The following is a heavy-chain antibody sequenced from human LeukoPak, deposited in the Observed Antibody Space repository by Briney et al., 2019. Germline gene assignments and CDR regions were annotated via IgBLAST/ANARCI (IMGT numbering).Heavy chain of an antibody. CDR1: GGTFSSYA. CDR2: IIPMFGTA. Sequence: ASVKVSCKASGGTFSSYAISWVRQAPGQGLEWMGGIIPMFGTANYAQKIQGRVTITADKSTSTAYMELSSLRSEDTAVYYCACQIEVGATHRGFYYYMDVWGKGTTATVSS. J-gene: IGHJ6*03. V-gene: IGHV1-69*06. D-gene: IGHD1-26*01. CDR3: ACQIEVGATHRGFYYYMDV.